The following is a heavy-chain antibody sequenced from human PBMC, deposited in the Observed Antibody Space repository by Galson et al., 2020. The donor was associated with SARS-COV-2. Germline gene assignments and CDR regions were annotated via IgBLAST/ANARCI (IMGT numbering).Heavy chain of an antibody. Sequence: ASETLSLTCTVSGGSISSGGYYWSWIRQDTGRGLEWIGYIHYSGSTHYTPSLQSRLIISLDTSRNQFSLKLRYVTAADTAVYYCARKSGSSYGGSFDIWGKGTMVTASS. D-gene: IGHD5-18*01. CDR3: ARKSGSSYGGSFDI. CDR1: GGSISSGGYY. J-gene: IGHJ3*02. CDR2: IHYSGST. V-gene: IGHV4-31*03.